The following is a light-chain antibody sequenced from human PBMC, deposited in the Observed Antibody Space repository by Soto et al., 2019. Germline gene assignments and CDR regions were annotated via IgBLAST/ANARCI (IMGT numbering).Light chain of an antibody. J-gene: IGLJ2*01. Sequence: QSALTQPASVSGSPGQSITISCTGTGSDVGGYNYVSWYQQHPGKAPKVMIYDVSNRPSGVSNRFSGSKSGNTASLTISGLQAEDEADYYCSPYTSASTPLVFGGGTKVTVL. CDR1: GSDVGGYNY. V-gene: IGLV2-14*01. CDR2: DVS. CDR3: SPYTSASTPLV.